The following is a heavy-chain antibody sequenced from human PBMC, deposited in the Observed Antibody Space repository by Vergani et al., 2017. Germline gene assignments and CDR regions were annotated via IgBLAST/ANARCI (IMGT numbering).Heavy chain of an antibody. J-gene: IGHJ4*02. CDR3: ARVHGDYAPPGDGRID. Sequence: QVQLVQSGAEVKKPGASVQVSCKASGYTFTSYDMHWVRQAPGQGLEWMGKIYPSGGKNYAQKFQGRVTMTKDTYTSTVDMELSSLRSDDTAVYYCARVHGDYAPPGDGRIDWGQGTLVTVSS. D-gene: IGHD4-17*01. V-gene: IGHV1-46*01. CDR2: IYPSGGK. CDR1: GYTFTSYD.